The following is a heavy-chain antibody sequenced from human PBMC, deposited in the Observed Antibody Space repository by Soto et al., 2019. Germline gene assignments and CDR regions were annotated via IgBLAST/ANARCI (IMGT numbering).Heavy chain of an antibody. D-gene: IGHD3-22*01. CDR1: GFTFSDYY. CDR2: ISSSGSTI. CDR3: ARDRRYYDSSGRPYGMDV. J-gene: IGHJ6*02. Sequence: PGGSLRLSCAASGFTFSDYYMSWIRQAPGKGLEWVSYISSSGSTIYYADSVKGRFTISRGNAKNSLYLQMNSLRAEDTAVYYCARDRRYYDSSGRPYGMDVWGQGTTVTVSS. V-gene: IGHV3-11*01.